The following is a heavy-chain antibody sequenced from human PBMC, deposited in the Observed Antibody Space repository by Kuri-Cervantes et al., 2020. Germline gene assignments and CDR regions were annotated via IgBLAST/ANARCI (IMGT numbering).Heavy chain of an antibody. V-gene: IGHV4-61*01. CDR2: IYYSGST. CDR3: ARGAADTAMPSFYYYYYYMDV. Sequence: GSLRLSCTVPGGSVSSGSYYWSWIRQPPGKGLEWIGYIYYSGSTNYNPSLKSRVTISVDTSKNQFSLKLSSVTAADTAVYYCARGAADTAMPSFYYYYYYMDVWGKGTTVTVSS. D-gene: IGHD5-18*01. J-gene: IGHJ6*03. CDR1: GGSVSSGSYY.